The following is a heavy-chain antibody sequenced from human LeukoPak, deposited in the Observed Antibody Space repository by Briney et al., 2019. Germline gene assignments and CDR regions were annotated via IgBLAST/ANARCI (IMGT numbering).Heavy chain of an antibody. D-gene: IGHD3-10*01. CDR1: GGTFSSYA. V-gene: IGHV1-69*13. Sequence: SVKVSCKASGGTFSSYALNWVRQAPGQGPEWMGEIIPMYDKTNYAQKLHGRVTITADESTSTAYMELTSLRSDDTAVYYCARDRDYYYGSGSYFYYWGQGTPVTVSS. CDR2: IIPMYDKT. CDR3: ARDRDYYYGSGSYFYY. J-gene: IGHJ4*02.